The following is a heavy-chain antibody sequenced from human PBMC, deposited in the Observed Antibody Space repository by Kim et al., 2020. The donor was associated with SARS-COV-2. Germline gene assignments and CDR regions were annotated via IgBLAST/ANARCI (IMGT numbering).Heavy chain of an antibody. CDR3: ARGFEDIVVVPAAAGLDY. V-gene: IGHV4-34*01. D-gene: IGHD2-2*01. Sequence: SETLSLTCAVYGGSFSGYYWSWIRQPPGKGLEWIGEINHSGSTNYNPSLKSRVTISVDTSKNQFSLKLSSVTAADTAVYYCARGFEDIVVVPAAAGLDY. CDR1: GGSFSGYY. CDR2: INHSGST. J-gene: IGHJ4*01.